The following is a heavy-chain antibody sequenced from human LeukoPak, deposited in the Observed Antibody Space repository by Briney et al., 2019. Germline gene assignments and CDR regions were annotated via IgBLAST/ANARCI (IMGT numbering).Heavy chain of an antibody. CDR3: AKATGGRQWLGGEYYYYYYGMDV. V-gene: IGHV3-74*01. CDR1: GFTFSTYW. CDR2: ISGDGSII. D-gene: IGHD6-19*01. Sequence: GGSLRLSCAASGFTFSTYWMHWVRQAPGKGLVWVSRISGDGSIINYADSVKGRFTISRDNSKNTLYLQMNSLRSEDTAVYYCAKATGGRQWLGGEYYYYYYGMDVWGQGTTVTVSS. J-gene: IGHJ6*02.